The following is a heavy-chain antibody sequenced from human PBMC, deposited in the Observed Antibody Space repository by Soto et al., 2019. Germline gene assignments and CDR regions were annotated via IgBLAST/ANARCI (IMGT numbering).Heavy chain of an antibody. V-gene: IGHV3-53*04. J-gene: IGHJ4*02. D-gene: IGHD6-13*01. Sequence: GSLRLSCAASGFTVSSNYMSWVRQAPGKGLEWVSVIYSGGSTYYADSVKGRFTISRHNSKNTLYLQMNSLRAEDTAVYYCARAEAAGTMYYFDYWGQGTLVTVSS. CDR2: IYSGGST. CDR1: GFTVSSNY. CDR3: ARAEAAGTMYYFDY.